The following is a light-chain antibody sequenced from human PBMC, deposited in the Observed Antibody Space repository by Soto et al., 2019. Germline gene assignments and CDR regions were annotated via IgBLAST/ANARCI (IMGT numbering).Light chain of an antibody. CDR1: QSIISY. J-gene: IGKJ4*01. Sequence: DIQMTQSPSSLSASVGDRVTITCRASQSIISYLSWYQQKPGKAPKLLIYAATTLQSGVPSRFSGSGSGTDFTLTISSLQPEASTTYYCQQSYDILSFGGGTKVDIK. CDR2: AAT. V-gene: IGKV1-39*01. CDR3: QQSYDILS.